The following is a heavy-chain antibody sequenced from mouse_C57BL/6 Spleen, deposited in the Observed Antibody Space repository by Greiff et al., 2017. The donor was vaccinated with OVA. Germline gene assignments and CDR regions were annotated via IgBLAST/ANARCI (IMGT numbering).Heavy chain of an antibody. CDR3: ARHANYEAMDY. CDR1: GFTFSDYY. Sequence: DVMLVESGGGLVQPGGSLKLSCAASGFTFSDYYMYWVRQTPEKRLEWVAYISNGGGSTYYPDTVKGRFTISRDNAKNTLYLQMSRLKSEDTAMYYCARHANYEAMDYWGQGTSVTVSS. CDR2: ISNGGGST. J-gene: IGHJ4*01. V-gene: IGHV5-12*01. D-gene: IGHD2-4*01.